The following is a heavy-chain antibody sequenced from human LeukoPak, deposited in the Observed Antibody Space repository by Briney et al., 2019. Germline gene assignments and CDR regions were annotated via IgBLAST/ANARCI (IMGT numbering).Heavy chain of an antibody. CDR1: GYTFTSYY. J-gene: IGHJ4*02. CDR3: ARDSVRGCSSTSCSPSDH. Sequence: GASVTVSCKASGYTFTSYYMHWVRQAPGQGLEWMGIINPSGGSTSYAQKFQGRVTMTRDTSTSTVYMELSSLRSDDTAVYYCARDSVRGCSSTSCSPSDHWGQGTLVTVSS. V-gene: IGHV1-46*01. CDR2: INPSGGST. D-gene: IGHD2-2*01.